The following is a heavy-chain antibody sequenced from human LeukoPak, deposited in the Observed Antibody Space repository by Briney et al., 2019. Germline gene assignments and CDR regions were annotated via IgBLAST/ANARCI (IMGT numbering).Heavy chain of an antibody. Sequence: ASVKVSCKASGYTFTSYYMHWVRQAPGQGLEWMGIINPSGGSTSYAQKFQGRVTMTRDTSTSTVYMELSSLRSEDTAVYYCARDQVAWKGGGYYYYYGMDVWGQGTTVTVSS. J-gene: IGHJ6*02. CDR1: GYTFTSYY. D-gene: IGHD3-16*01. CDR2: INPSGGST. CDR3: ARDQVAWKGGGYYYYYGMDV. V-gene: IGHV1-46*01.